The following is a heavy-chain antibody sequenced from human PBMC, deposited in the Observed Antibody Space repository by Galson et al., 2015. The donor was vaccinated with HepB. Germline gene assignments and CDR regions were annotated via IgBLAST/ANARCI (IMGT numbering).Heavy chain of an antibody. Sequence: SLRLSCAASGFTFSSYSMNWVRQAPGKGLEWVSSISSSSSYIYYADSVKGRFTISRDNAKNSLYLQMNSLRAEDTAVYYCARGCSSTSCWGAFDIWGQGTMVTVSS. CDR3: ARGCSSTSCWGAFDI. CDR2: ISSSSSYI. D-gene: IGHD2-2*01. J-gene: IGHJ3*02. V-gene: IGHV3-21*01. CDR1: GFTFSSYS.